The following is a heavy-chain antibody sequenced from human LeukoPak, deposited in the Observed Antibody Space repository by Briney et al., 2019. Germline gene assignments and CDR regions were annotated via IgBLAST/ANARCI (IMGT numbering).Heavy chain of an antibody. J-gene: IGHJ4*02. CDR2: VYYSGTA. Sequence: SETLSLTCTVSGGSMRSYYWSWIRQPPGKGLELIGYVYYSGTANYNPSLESRVTILVDTSKNQFSLNLSSVPAADTAVYYCARTKSGWYYSDYWGQGTLVSVSS. CDR1: GGSMRSYY. CDR3: ARTKSGWYYSDY. V-gene: IGHV4-59*08. D-gene: IGHD6-19*01.